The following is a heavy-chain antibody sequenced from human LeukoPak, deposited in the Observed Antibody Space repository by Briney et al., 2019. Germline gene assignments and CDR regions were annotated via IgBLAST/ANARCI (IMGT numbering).Heavy chain of an antibody. CDR3: AKAPSFYSSGWYYFDY. CDR2: ISGSGGCT. CDR1: GFTFSSYA. D-gene: IGHD6-19*01. Sequence: PGGSLRLSCTASGFTFSSYAMSWVRQAPGKGLEWVSAISGSGGCTYYTDSVKGRFTISRDNSKNTLYLQMNSLRAEDTAVYYCAKAPSFYSSGWYYFDYWGQGTLVTVSS. J-gene: IGHJ4*02. V-gene: IGHV3-23*01.